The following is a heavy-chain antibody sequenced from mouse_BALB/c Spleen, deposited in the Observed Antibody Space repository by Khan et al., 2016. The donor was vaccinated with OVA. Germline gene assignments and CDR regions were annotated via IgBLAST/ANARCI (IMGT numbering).Heavy chain of an antibody. CDR2: VWGGGGT. D-gene: IGHD2-14*01. V-gene: IGHV2-6-4*01. Sequence: QVQLKQSGPGLVAPSQSLSITCTVSGFSLSRYNIHWVRQPPGKGLEWLGLVWGGGGTDYNSTLKIRLSISQDTSKSQVFLKMNSLQTDDTAMYYGARAYYRYDGYYAMDYWGQGTSGTVSS. J-gene: IGHJ4*01. CDR3: ARAYYRYDGYYAMDY. CDR1: GFSLSRYN.